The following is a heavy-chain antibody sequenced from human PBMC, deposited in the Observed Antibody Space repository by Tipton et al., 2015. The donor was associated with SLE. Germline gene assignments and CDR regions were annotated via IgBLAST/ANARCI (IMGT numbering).Heavy chain of an antibody. J-gene: IGHJ3*02. CDR2: IYTSGST. D-gene: IGHD1-26*01. Sequence: LSLTCTVSGGSISSGSYYWSWIRQPAGKGLEWIGHIYTSGSTNYNPSPKSRVTISVDTSKDQFSLKLSSVTAADTAVYYCARVPGEWEPNADAFDIWGQGTMVTVSS. V-gene: IGHV4-61*09. CDR1: GGSISSGSYY. CDR3: ARVPGEWEPNADAFDI.